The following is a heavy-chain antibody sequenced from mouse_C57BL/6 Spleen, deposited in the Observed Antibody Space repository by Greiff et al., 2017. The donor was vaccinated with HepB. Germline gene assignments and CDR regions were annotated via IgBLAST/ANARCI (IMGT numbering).Heavy chain of an antibody. J-gene: IGHJ2*01. Sequence: QVQLQQPGAELVMPGASVKLSCKASGYTFTSYWMHWVKQRPGQGLEWIGEIDPSDSYTNYNQKFKGKSTLTVDKSSSTAYMQLSSLTSEDSAVYYCARGYGYAYWGQGTTPTVSS. CDR1: GYTFTSYW. D-gene: IGHD2-2*01. CDR2: IDPSDSYT. V-gene: IGHV1-69*01. CDR3: ARGYGYAY.